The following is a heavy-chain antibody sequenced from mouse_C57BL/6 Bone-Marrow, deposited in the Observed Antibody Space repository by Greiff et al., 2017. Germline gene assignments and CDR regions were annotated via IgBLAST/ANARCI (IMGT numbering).Heavy chain of an antibody. CDR2: FHPYNDDT. D-gene: IGHD5-1*01. CDR1: GYTFTTYP. CDR3: TKSSTFFYYIDY. Sequence: QVQLQESGAELVKPGASVKMSCKASGYTFTTYPIEWMKQNHGQSLEWIGNFHPYNDDTKYNEKFKGKATLTVEKSSHTVYMELSRLTSDDSVDYCGTKSSTFFYYIDYWGQGTTLTVSS. V-gene: IGHV1-47*01. J-gene: IGHJ2*01.